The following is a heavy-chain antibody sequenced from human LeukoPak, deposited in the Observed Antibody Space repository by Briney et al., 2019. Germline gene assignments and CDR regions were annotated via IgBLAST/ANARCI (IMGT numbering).Heavy chain of an antibody. CDR2: IYYSGST. V-gene: IGHV4-59*08. J-gene: IGHJ3*02. Sequence: SETLSLTCTVSGGSISSYYWSWIRQPPGKGLEWIGYIYYSGSTNYNPSLKSRVTISVDTSKNQFSLKLSSVTAADTAVYYCARPYYDSSGYYHDTFDIWGQGTMVTVSS. CDR3: ARPYYDSSGYYHDTFDI. D-gene: IGHD3-22*01. CDR1: GGSISSYY.